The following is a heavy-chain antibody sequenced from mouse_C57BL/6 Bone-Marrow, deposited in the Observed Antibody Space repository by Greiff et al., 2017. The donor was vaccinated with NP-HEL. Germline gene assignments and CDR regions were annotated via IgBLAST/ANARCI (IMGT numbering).Heavy chain of an antibody. CDR1: GYTFTSYG. D-gene: IGHD2-5*01. J-gene: IGHJ2*01. V-gene: IGHV1-81*01. Sequence: QVQLQQSGAELARPGASVKLSCKASGYTFTSYGISWVKQRTGQGLEWIGEIYPRSGNTYYNEKFKGKATLTADKSSSTAYMELRSLTSEDSAVYFCAREGDSNYDFDYWGQGTTLTVSS. CDR3: AREGDSNYDFDY. CDR2: IYPRSGNT.